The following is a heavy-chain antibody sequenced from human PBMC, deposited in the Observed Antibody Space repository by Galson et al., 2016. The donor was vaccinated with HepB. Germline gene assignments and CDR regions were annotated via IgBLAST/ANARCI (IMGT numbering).Heavy chain of an antibody. CDR1: GGSISRSGGY. D-gene: IGHD4/OR15-4a*01. CDR3: ARRGTNYIYDY. Sequence: SETLSLTCTVSGGSISRSGGYWTWIRQSPGKGLDWIGGIFHSGTTCYNPSLKSRVSISVDTPNNQFSLKLNSVTAADTAVYFCARRGTNYIYDYWGQGTLVTVSS. V-gene: IGHV4-39*01. CDR2: IFHSGTT. J-gene: IGHJ4*02.